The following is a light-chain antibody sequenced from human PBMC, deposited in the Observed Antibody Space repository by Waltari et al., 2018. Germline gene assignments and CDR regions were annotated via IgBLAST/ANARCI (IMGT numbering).Light chain of an antibody. J-gene: IGKJ2*01. CDR1: QSVLYSSNNNNY. V-gene: IGKV4-1*01. CDR2: WAS. Sequence: DIVMTQSPDSLAVSLGERATINCKSSQSVLYSSNNNNYLAWYQQKPGQPPKLLIYWASTRESGVPDRFSGSGSGTDFTLTISSLQAEDVAVYYCQQYYSSPYTFGQGTNLEI. CDR3: QQYYSSPYT.